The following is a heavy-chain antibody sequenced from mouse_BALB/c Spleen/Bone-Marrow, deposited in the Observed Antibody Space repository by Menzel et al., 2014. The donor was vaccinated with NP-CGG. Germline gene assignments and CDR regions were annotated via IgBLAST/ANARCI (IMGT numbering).Heavy chain of an antibody. CDR1: GFTFSSYG. CDR3: ARDYYGSSDY. D-gene: IGHD1-1*01. CDR2: INSNGGST. J-gene: IGHJ2*01. V-gene: IGHV5-6-3*01. Sequence: DVMLVESGGGLVQPGGSLKLSCAASGFTFSSYGMSWVRPTPDRRLELVATINSNGGSTYYPDSVKGRFTISRDNAKNTLYLQMSSLKSEDTAMYYCARDYYGSSDYWGQGTTLTVSS.